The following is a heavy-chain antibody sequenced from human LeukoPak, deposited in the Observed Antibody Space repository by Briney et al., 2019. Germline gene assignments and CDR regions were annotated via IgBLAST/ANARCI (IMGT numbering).Heavy chain of an antibody. Sequence: ASVKVSCKASGYTFTSYGISWVRQAPGQGLEWMGWISAYNGNTNYAQKLQGRVTVTTDTSTSTAYMELRSLRSDDTAVYYCARDIVVVPAATDWLDPWGQGTLVTVSS. CDR2: ISAYNGNT. J-gene: IGHJ5*02. V-gene: IGHV1-18*01. D-gene: IGHD2-2*01. CDR3: ARDIVVVPAATDWLDP. CDR1: GYTFTSYG.